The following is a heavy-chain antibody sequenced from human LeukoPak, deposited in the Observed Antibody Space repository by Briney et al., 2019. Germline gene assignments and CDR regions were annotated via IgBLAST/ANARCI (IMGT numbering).Heavy chain of an antibody. CDR2: FDPEHGEM. V-gene: IGHV1-24*01. Sequence: ASVKVSCKVSGDTLTELSTHWVRQAPGKGLEWMGGFDPEHGEMIYAQKLQGRVTMTEDRSTDTAYMALSSLRSEDTAVYYCATGGPWDLLKYWGQGTLVTVSS. CDR1: GDTLTELS. CDR3: ATGGPWDLLKY. D-gene: IGHD3-9*01. J-gene: IGHJ4*02.